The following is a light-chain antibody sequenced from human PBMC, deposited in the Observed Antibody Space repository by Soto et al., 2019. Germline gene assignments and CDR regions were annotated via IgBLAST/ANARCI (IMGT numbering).Light chain of an antibody. CDR1: QSVRNY. J-gene: IGKJ1*01. CDR3: QQRSKMPLT. V-gene: IGKV3-11*01. Sequence: IVMTQSPATLSLSPGETATLSCRASQSVRNYLAWYQQKPGQAPRLLIYDASNRATGIPARFSGTGSETDFTLTISSLEPEDFAIYYCQQRSKMPLTFGHGTKVDIK. CDR2: DAS.